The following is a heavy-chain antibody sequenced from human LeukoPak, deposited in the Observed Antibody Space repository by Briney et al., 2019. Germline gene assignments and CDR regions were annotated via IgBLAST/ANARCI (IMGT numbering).Heavy chain of an antibody. J-gene: IGHJ4*02. Sequence: SETLSLTCTVSGGSISSYYWSWIRQPAGKGLEWIGRIYTSGSTNYNPSLKNRVTMSVDTSKNQFSLKLSSVTAADTAVYYCARVAYYYGSGSYEDYYFDYWGQGTLVTVSS. CDR1: GGSISSYY. CDR2: IYTSGST. V-gene: IGHV4-4*07. CDR3: ARVAYYYGSGSYEDYYFDY. D-gene: IGHD3-10*01.